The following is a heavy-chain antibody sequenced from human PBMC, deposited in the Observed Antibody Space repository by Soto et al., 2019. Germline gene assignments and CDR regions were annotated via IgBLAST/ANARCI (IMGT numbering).Heavy chain of an antibody. CDR2: IFYSGST. CDR3: ARRVWFGEAGTGWYDY. J-gene: IGHJ4*02. CDR1: GGSISSSSYY. V-gene: IGHV4-39*01. Sequence: QLQLQESGPGLVKPSETLSLTCTVSGGSISSSSYYWGWIRQPPGKGLEWIGSIFYSGSTYYNPSLKSRVTISVDTSKNQFSLKLSSVTAADTAVYYCARRVWFGEAGTGWYDYWGQGTLVTVSS. D-gene: IGHD3-10*01.